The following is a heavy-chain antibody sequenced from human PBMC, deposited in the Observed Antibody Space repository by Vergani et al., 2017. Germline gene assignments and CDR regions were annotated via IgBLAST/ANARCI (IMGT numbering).Heavy chain of an antibody. CDR1: GGSISSYY. J-gene: IGHJ4*02. CDR2: IYYSGST. V-gene: IGHV4-59*01. CDR3: ASSPWGPFFDY. Sequence: QVQLQESGPGLVKPSETLSLTCTVSGGSISSYYWRWIRQPPGKGLEWIGYIYYSGSTNYNPSLKSRVTISVDTSKNQFSLKLSSVTAADTAVYYCASSPWGPFFDYWGQGTLVTVSS. D-gene: IGHD7-27*01.